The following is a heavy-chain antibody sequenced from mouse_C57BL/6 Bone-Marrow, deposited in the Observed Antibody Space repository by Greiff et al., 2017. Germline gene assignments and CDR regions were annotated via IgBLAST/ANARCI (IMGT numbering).Heavy chain of an antibody. CDR2: ISDGGSYT. CDR3: AREALRAMDY. J-gene: IGHJ4*01. CDR1: GFTFSSYA. V-gene: IGHV5-4*01. D-gene: IGHD2-12*01. Sequence: EVKLQESGGGLVKPGGSLKLSCAASGFTFSSYAMSWVRQTPEKRLEWVATISDGGSYTYYPDNVKGRFTISRDNAKNNLYLQMSHLKSEDTAMYYCAREALRAMDYWGQGTSVTVSS.